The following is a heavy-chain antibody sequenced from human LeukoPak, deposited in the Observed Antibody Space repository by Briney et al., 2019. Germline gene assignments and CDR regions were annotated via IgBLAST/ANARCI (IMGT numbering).Heavy chain of an antibody. CDR3: ARGPPLLRFGELLRWYYFDY. V-gene: IGHV4-59*12. CDR2: IYYSGST. D-gene: IGHD3-10*01. Sequence: KPSETLSLTCTVSGGSISSYYWSWIRQPPGKGLEWIGYIYYSGSTNYNPSLKSRVTISVDTSKNQFSLKLSSVTAADTAVYYCARGPPLLRFGELLRWYYFDYWGQGTLVTVSS. J-gene: IGHJ4*02. CDR1: GGSISSYY.